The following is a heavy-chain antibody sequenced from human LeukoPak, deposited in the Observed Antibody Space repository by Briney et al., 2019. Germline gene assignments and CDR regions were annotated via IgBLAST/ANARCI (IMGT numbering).Heavy chain of an antibody. V-gene: IGHV3-33*01. D-gene: IGHD3-10*01. Sequence: QPGGSLRLSCAASGFTFSSYGMHWVRQAPGKGLEWVAVIWYDGGNKYYADSVKGRFTISRDNSKNTLYLQMNSLRAEDTAVYYCARESMVRGSYYFDYWGQGTLVTVSS. CDR1: GFTFSSYG. CDR2: IWYDGGNK. CDR3: ARESMVRGSYYFDY. J-gene: IGHJ4*02.